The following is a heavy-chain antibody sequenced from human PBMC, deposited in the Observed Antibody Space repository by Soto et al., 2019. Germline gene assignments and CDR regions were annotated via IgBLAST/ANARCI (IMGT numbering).Heavy chain of an antibody. D-gene: IGHD1-26*01. CDR1: GFTFSSYG. CDR3: AKDRLGATDY. Sequence: PGGSLRLSCAASGFTFSSYGMHWVRQAPGKGLEWVAVISYDGSNKYYADSVKGRFTISRDNSKNTLYLQMNSLRAEDTAVYYCAKDRLGATDYWGQGTLVTVSS. J-gene: IGHJ4*02. V-gene: IGHV3-30*18. CDR2: ISYDGSNK.